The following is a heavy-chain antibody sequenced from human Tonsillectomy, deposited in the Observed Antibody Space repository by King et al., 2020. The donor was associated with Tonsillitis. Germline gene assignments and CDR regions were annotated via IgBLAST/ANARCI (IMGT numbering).Heavy chain of an antibody. D-gene: IGHD3-22*01. J-gene: IGHJ4*02. CDR1: GGSVSSGSYY. CDR3: ARDGDSSGYYYFDY. CDR2: IYYSGST. V-gene: IGHV4-61*01. Sequence: QLQESGPGLVKPSETLSLTCTVSGGSVSSGSYYWSWIRQPPGKGLEWIGYIYYSGSTNYNPSLKSRVTISVDTSKNQFSLKLSSVTAADTAVYYCARDGDSSGYYYFDYWGQGSLVTVSS.